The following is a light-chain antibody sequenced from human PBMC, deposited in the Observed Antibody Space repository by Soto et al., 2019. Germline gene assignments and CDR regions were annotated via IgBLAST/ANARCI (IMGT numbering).Light chain of an antibody. CDR1: QSVSSN. CDR3: HQYNNWPPIT. CDR2: GAS. J-gene: IGKJ5*01. Sequence: ELVMTQSPATMSVSPGERATLSCRASQSVSSNLAWYQQKPGQAPRLLIYGASTRATGTSARFSGSGSGTEFTLTISSLQSEDFAVYYCHQYNNWPPITFGQGTLLEIK. V-gene: IGKV3-15*01.